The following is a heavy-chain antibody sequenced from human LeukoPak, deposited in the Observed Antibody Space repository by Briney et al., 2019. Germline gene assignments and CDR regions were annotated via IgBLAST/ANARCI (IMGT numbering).Heavy chain of an antibody. Sequence: ASVKVSCKASGYTFTSYAISWVRQAPGQGLEWMGRIIPILGIANYAQKFQGRVTITADKSTSTAYMELSSLRSEDTAVYYCARGDVVVVAASMPSGYYYGMDVWGQGTTVTVSS. CDR1: GYTFTSYA. V-gene: IGHV1-69*04. CDR3: ARGDVVVVAASMPSGYYYGMDV. CDR2: IIPILGIA. D-gene: IGHD2-15*01. J-gene: IGHJ6*02.